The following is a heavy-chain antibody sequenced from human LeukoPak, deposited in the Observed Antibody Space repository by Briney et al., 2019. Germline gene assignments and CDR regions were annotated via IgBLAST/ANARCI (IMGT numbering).Heavy chain of an antibody. CDR2: IYYSGST. J-gene: IGHJ4*02. CDR3: ASLRERSYYARGFDY. Sequence: PSETLSLTCTVSGGSIGSSSYYWGWIRQPPGKGLAWIGSIYYSGSTYYNPSLKSRVTISVDTSKNQFSLKLSSVTAAGTAVYYCASLRERSYYARGFDYWGQGTLVTVSS. CDR1: GGSIGSSSYY. D-gene: IGHD1-26*01. V-gene: IGHV4-39*01.